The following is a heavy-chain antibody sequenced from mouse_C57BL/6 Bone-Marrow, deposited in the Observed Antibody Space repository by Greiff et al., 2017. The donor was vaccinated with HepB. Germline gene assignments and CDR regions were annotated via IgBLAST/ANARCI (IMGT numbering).Heavy chain of an antibody. D-gene: IGHD2-4*01. V-gene: IGHV5-4*01. Sequence: EVKLMESGGGLVKPGGSLTLSCAASGFTFSSYAMSWVRQTPEKRLEWVGTISDGGSYTYYTDNVKGRFIISRDKSKNNLYLQMDHLKSEDTAVYYCAKDGEDDYECAYWGQGTLVTVSS. CDR3: AKDGEDDYECAY. CDR2: ISDGGSYT. CDR1: GFTFSSYA. J-gene: IGHJ3*01.